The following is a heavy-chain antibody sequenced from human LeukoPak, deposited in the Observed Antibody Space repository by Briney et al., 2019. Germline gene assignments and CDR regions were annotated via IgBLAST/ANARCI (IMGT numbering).Heavy chain of an antibody. Sequence: KPSETLSLTCTVSGGSISSYYWSWVRQPPPPEKGLEWIGYIYYSGSTNYNPSLKSRFTISVDTSKNQFSLKLSSVTAADTAVYYCAGDYWGYCSGSSCRYFDYWGQGTLVTVSS. CDR2: IYYSGST. J-gene: IGHJ4*02. D-gene: IGHD2-15*01. CDR1: GGSISSYY. V-gene: IGHV4-59*01. CDR3: AGDYWGYCSGSSCRYFDY.